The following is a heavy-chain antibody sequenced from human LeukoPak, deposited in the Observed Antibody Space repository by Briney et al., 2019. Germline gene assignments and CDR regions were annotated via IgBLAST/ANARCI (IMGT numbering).Heavy chain of an antibody. CDR3: ARHKGFSDDYGDYADAFDT. V-gene: IGHV4-61*09. CDR1: GGSISSGSYC. CDR2: IHTSGNT. Sequence: ASQTLSLTCTVSGGSISSGSYCWSWIRQPAGKGLEWIGHIHTSGNTNYNPSLKSRVTISVDTSKNQFSLKLSSVTAADTAVYYCARHKGFSDDYGDYADAFDTWGQGTMVTVSS. J-gene: IGHJ3*02. D-gene: IGHD4-17*01.